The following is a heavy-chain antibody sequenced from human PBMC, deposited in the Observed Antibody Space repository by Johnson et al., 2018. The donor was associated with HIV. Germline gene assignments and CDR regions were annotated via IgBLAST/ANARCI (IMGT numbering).Heavy chain of an antibody. D-gene: IGHD6-13*01. CDR2: IRYDGSNK. CDR3: AKDSAAAGRGEAFDI. J-gene: IGHJ3*02. CDR1: GFTFSSYG. Sequence: VQLVESGGGLIQPGGSLRLSCAASGFTFSSYGMHWVRQAPGKGLEWVAFIRYDGSNKYYADSVKGRFTISRDNSKNTLYLQMNSLRAEDTAMYQCAKDSAAAGRGEAFDIWGQGTMVTVSS. V-gene: IGHV3-30*02.